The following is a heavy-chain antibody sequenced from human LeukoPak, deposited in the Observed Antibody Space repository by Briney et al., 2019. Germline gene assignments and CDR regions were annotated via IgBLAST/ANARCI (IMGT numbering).Heavy chain of an antibody. CDR2: IKEDGSER. V-gene: IGHV3-7*01. J-gene: IGHJ4*02. CDR3: ARDLYGDYFFDY. D-gene: IGHD4-17*01. CDR1: GFTFSSYY. Sequence: GGSLRLACVASGFTFSSYYMSWVRHARGKWLEGVANIKEDGSERYYVDSMKGRFNISRDNAKNSLYLQMNSPRAEDTAVYYCARDLYGDYFFDYWGQGTLVTVSS.